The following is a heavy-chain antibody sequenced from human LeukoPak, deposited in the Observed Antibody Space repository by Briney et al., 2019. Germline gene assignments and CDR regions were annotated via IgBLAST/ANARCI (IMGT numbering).Heavy chain of an antibody. CDR3: ARRGSSSEFDY. CDR1: GGSFSGYY. D-gene: IGHD6-6*01. Sequence: SETLSLTCAVYGGSFSGYYWSWIRQPPGKGLEWIGEINHSGSTNYNPSLKSRVTISVDTSKNQFSLELSSVTAADTAVYYCARRGSSSEFDYWGQGTLVTVSS. V-gene: IGHV4-34*01. CDR2: INHSGST. J-gene: IGHJ4*02.